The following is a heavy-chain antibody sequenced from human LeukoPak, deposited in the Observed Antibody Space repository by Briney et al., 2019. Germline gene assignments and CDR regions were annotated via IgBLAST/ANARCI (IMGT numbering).Heavy chain of an antibody. CDR2: IYRGGST. V-gene: IGHV3-66*01. CDR1: GFTVSSSY. Sequence: GGSLRLSCAASGFTVSSSYMSWVRQAPGKGLEWVSVIYRGGSTYYADSVKGRFTISRDNSKNTLYLQMNSLRAEDTALYYCARDHRPLDPDDAFDIWGQGTMVTVSS. CDR3: ARDHRPLDPDDAFDI. J-gene: IGHJ3*02. D-gene: IGHD1-14*01.